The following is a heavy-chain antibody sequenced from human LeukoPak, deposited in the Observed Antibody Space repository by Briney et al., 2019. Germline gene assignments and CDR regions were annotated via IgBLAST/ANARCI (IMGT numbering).Heavy chain of an antibody. Sequence: SETLSLTCAVYGGSFSGYYWSWIRQPPGKGLEWIGEINHSGSTNYNPSLKSRVTISVDTSKNQFSLKLSSETAADTAVYYCARGLGAAAAYWGQGTLVTVSS. CDR2: INHSGST. D-gene: IGHD6-13*01. V-gene: IGHV4-34*01. CDR3: ARGLGAAAAY. CDR1: GGSFSGYY. J-gene: IGHJ4*02.